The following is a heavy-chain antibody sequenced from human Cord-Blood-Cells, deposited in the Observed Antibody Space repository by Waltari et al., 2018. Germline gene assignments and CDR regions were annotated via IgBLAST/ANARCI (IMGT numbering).Heavy chain of an antibody. D-gene: IGHD2-15*01. Sequence: QVQLQQWGAGLLKPSETLSLTCAVYGGSFSGYYWSWIRQPPGKGLEWIGEINHSGSTNYNPSLKSRVTISVDTSKNQFSLKLSSVTAADTAVYYCARGLRSSNCSGGSCYFDYWGQGTLVTVSS. CDR2: INHSGST. CDR3: ARGLRSSNCSGGSCYFDY. V-gene: IGHV4-34*01. J-gene: IGHJ4*02. CDR1: GGSFSGYY.